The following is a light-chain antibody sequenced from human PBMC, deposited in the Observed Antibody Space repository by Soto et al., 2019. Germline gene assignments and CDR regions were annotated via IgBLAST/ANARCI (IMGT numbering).Light chain of an antibody. Sequence: DIPMTQSPSSLSASVGDRLTITCRASQTISNSLNWYQHKPGKAPRLLIYAASTLQAGVPSRFSGSGSGTDFILTISSLQPEDFATYFCQQGYSSLITFGGGTNVEIK. J-gene: IGKJ4*01. CDR1: QTISNS. V-gene: IGKV1-39*01. CDR3: QQGYSSLIT. CDR2: AAS.